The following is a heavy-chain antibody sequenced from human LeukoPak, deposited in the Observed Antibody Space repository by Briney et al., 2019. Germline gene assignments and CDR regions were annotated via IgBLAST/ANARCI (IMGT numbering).Heavy chain of an antibody. CDR2: IWYDGSNK. V-gene: IGHV3-33*06. J-gene: IGHJ6*03. D-gene: IGHD2-2*01. Sequence: GRSLRLSCAASGFTFSSYGMHWVRQAPGKGLEWVAVIWYDGSNKYYADSVKGRFTISRDNSKNTLYLQMNSLRAEDTAVYYCAKGGGDEVVVVPAAIASYYYMDVWGKGTTVTVSS. CDR3: AKGGGDEVVVVPAAIASYYYMDV. CDR1: GFTFSSYG.